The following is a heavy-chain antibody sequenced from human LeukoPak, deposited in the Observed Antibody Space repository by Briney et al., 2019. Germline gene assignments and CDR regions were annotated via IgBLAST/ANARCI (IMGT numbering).Heavy chain of an antibody. J-gene: IGHJ6*02. D-gene: IGHD4-23*01. V-gene: IGHV3-23*01. CDR2: ISGSGGST. CDR1: GFTFSSYA. CDR3: AKGGTTVVTRYWYYGMDV. Sequence: GGSLRLSSAASGFTFSSYAMSWVRQAPGKGLEWVSAISGSGGSTYYADSVKGRFTISRDNSKNTLYLQMNSLRAEDTAVYYCAKGGTTVVTRYWYYGMDVWGQGTTVTVSS.